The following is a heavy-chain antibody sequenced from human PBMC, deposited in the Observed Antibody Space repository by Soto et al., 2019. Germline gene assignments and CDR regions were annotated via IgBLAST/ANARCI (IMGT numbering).Heavy chain of an antibody. V-gene: IGHV3-21*01. CDR2: ISSTTNYI. J-gene: IGHJ4*02. Sequence: GGSLRLSCAASGFTFTRYSMNWVRQAPGKGLEWVSSISSTTNYIYYADSMKGRFTVSRDNAKNSVYLDMNSLSAEDTAVYYCARESEDLTSNFDYWGQGTLVTV. CDR1: GFTFTRYS. CDR3: ARESEDLTSNFDY.